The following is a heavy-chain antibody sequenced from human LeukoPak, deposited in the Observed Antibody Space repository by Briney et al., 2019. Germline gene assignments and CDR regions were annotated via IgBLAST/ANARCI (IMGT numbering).Heavy chain of an antibody. Sequence: SETLSLTCAVYGGSFSGYYWSWIRQPPGKGLEWIGEINHSGSTNYNPSLKSRVTISVDTSKNQFSLKLSSVTAADTAVHYCARGTMTTVTYYFDYWGQGTLVTVSS. CDR2: INHSGST. D-gene: IGHD4-17*01. V-gene: IGHV4-34*01. J-gene: IGHJ4*02. CDR1: GGSFSGYY. CDR3: ARGTMTTVTYYFDY.